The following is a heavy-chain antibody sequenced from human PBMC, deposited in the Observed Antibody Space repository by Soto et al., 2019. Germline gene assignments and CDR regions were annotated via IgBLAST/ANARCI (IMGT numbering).Heavy chain of an antibody. D-gene: IGHD1-26*01. Sequence: PRGSLRLSCAASGYIFNNYWMHWVRQAPGKGLVWVARINGDGSTTTYVGSAKGRFTISRDNAKNTVYLQMNSLRVEDTAVYFCGRGSGPRGRPYWGQGILVTVCS. J-gene: IGHJ4*02. CDR3: GRGSGPRGRPY. CDR2: INGDGSTT. V-gene: IGHV3-74*01. CDR1: GYIFNNYW.